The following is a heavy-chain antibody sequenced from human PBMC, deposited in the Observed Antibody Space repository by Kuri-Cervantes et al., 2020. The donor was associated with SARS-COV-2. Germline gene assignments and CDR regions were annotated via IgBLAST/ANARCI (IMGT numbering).Heavy chain of an antibody. CDR1: GGTFSSYA. J-gene: IGHJ6*02. CDR2: IIPIFGTA. CDR3: ARVTRSEITIFGVVIMRGMDV. Sequence: SVKVSCKASGGTFSSYAISWVRQAPGQGLEWMGGIIPIFGTANYAQKFQGRVTITADESTSTAYMELSSLRSEDTAVYYCARVTRSEITIFGVVIMRGMDVWGQGTTVTVSS. D-gene: IGHD3-3*01. V-gene: IGHV1-69*13.